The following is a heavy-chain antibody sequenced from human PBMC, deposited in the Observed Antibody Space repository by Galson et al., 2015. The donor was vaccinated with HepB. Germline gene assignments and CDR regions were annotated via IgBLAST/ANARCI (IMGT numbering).Heavy chain of an antibody. J-gene: IGHJ1*01. Sequence: SLRLSCAASGFTFSSYAMSWVRQAPGKGLEWVSAISGSGGSTYYADSVKGRFTISRDNSKNTLYLQMNSLRAEDTAVYYCAKARGSNSLFQHWGQGTLVTVSS. CDR3: AKARGSNSLFQH. D-gene: IGHD6-13*01. CDR2: ISGSGGST. CDR1: GFTFSSYA. V-gene: IGHV3-23*01.